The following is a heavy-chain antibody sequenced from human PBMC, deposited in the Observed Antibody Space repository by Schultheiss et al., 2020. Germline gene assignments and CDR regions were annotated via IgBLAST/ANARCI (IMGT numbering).Heavy chain of an antibody. D-gene: IGHD4-23*01. V-gene: IGHV4-39*07. CDR1: GGSISSSSYY. CDR2: IYYSGST. J-gene: IGHJ4*02. Sequence: SETLSLTCTVSGGSISSSSYYWGWIRQPPGKGLEWIGSIYYSGSTYYNPSLKSRVTISVDTSKNQFSLKLSSVTAADTAMYYCARLTTVAPPDHWGQGALVTVSS. CDR3: ARLTTVAPPDH.